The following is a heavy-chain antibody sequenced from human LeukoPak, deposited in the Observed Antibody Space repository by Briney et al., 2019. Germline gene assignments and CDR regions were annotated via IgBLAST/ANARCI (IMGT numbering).Heavy chain of an antibody. CDR3: ARLPGSSGNDAFDI. J-gene: IGHJ3*02. V-gene: IGHV3-30*03. CDR1: GFTFSSYG. Sequence: GRSLGLSCAASGFTFSSYGMHWVRQAPGKGLEWVAVISYDGSNKYYADSVKGRFTISRDNSKNTLYLQMNSLRAEDTAVYYCARLPGSSGNDAFDIWGQGTMVTVSS. CDR2: ISYDGSNK. D-gene: IGHD3-22*01.